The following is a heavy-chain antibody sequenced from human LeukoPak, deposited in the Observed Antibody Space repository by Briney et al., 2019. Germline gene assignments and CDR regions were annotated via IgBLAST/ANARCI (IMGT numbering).Heavy chain of an antibody. D-gene: IGHD1-26*01. CDR2: ISYDGSNK. V-gene: IGHV3-30*18. Sequence: PGGSLRLSCAASGFTFSSYGMHWVRQAPGKGLDWVAVISYDGSNKYYADSVKGRFTISRDNSKNTLYLQMNSLRAEDTAVYYCANDSSGSYAFDYWGQGTLVTVSS. CDR1: GFTFSSYG. CDR3: ANDSSGSYAFDY. J-gene: IGHJ4*02.